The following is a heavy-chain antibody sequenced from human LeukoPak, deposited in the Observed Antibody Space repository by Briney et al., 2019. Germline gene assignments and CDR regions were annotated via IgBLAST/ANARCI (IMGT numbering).Heavy chain of an antibody. V-gene: IGHV1-69*04. D-gene: IGHD2-2*02. Sequence: SVKVSCKASGGTFSSYAISWVRQAPGQGLEWMGRIIPILGIANYAQKFQGRVTITADKSTSTAYMELSSLRSEDTAVYYCANFRGSAVVPAAIEYYYYYYGMDVWGQGTTVTVSS. J-gene: IGHJ6*02. CDR1: GGTFSSYA. CDR3: ANFRGSAVVPAAIEYYYYYYGMDV. CDR2: IIPILGIA.